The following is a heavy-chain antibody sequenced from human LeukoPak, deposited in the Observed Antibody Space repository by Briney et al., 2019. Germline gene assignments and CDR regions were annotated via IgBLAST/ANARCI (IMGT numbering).Heavy chain of an antibody. CDR1: GGSISNYY. D-gene: IGHD3-10*01. J-gene: IGHJ5*02. V-gene: IGHV4-59*08. Sequence: PSETLSLTCTVSGGSISNYYWSWIRQPPGKELEWMGNIYYSGSTNYNPSLKSRVTISVDTYNNQFPHQLRSGTAADPAGDYCWGNKCYYGSRSYGVPNWFDPWGQGTLVTVSS. CDR2: IYYSGST. CDR3: WGNKCYYGSRSYGVPNWFDP.